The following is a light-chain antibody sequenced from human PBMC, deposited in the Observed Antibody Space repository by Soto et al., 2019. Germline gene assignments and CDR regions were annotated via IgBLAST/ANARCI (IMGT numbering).Light chain of an antibody. J-gene: IGKJ2*01. V-gene: IGKV3-15*01. CDR3: QQYNNGPPDT. Sequence: EIVMTQSPATLSVSPGERATLSCWASQSVSSNLAWYQQKPGQAPRLLIFGASTRVTGIPARFSGSWSGTEFTLTISSLQSEDFAIYYCQQYNNGPPDTFGQGTKLEIK. CDR1: QSVSSN. CDR2: GAS.